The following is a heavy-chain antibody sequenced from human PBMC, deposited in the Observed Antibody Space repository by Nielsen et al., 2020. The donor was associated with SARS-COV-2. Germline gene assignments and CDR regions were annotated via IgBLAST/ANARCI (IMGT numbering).Heavy chain of an antibody. CDR3: ARDSSGWYRYDAFDI. J-gene: IGHJ3*02. CDR2: ISPYNGNT. D-gene: IGHD6-19*01. Sequence: ASVKVSCKASGYTFAIYGISWVRQAPGQGLEWMGWISPYNGNTNYAQKLQGRVTMTTDTSTTTAYMELRSLRSDDTAVYYCARDSSGWYRYDAFDIWGQGTMVTVSS. V-gene: IGHV1-18*01. CDR1: GYTFAIYG.